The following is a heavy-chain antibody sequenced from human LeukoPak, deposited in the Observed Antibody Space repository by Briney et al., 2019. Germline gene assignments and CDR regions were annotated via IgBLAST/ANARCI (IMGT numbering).Heavy chain of an antibody. CDR1: GGSFSGYY. CDR2: INHSGST. J-gene: IGHJ4*02. D-gene: IGHD1-14*01. Sequence: SETLTLTCAVYGGSFSGYYWSWTRQPPGKGLEWIGEINHSGSTNYNPSLKSRVTISVDTSKNQFSLKLSSVTAADTAVYYCAREIVGGFNPGALWGQGNLLTVSS. CDR3: AREIVGGFNPGAL. V-gene: IGHV4-34*01.